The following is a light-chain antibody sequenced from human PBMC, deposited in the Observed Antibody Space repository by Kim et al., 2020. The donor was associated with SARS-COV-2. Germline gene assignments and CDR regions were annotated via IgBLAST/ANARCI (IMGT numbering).Light chain of an antibody. J-gene: IGLJ1*01. CDR3: SSYIRGSTNYV. V-gene: IGLV2-14*01. Sequence: SITIYCTGTSSDVGGYKYVSWYQQHPGKAPKLVIYEVSNRPSGVSNRFSGSKSGNTASLTISGLQAEDEADYYCSSYIRGSTNYVFGTGTKVTVL. CDR1: SSDVGGYKY. CDR2: EVS.